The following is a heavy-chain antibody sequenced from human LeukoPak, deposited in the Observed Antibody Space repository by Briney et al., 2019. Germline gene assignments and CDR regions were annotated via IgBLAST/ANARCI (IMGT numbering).Heavy chain of an antibody. Sequence: GGSVLLSCAASGFTFSSYAMSWVRQAPGKGLQWVSGISGSGGSTYYADSVKGRFTISRDNSKNTLCLQMNSLRAEDTAVYYCAKHGFGVFEGYWGQGTLVTVSS. CDR1: GFTFSSYA. V-gene: IGHV3-23*01. CDR2: ISGSGGST. D-gene: IGHD3-10*01. CDR3: AKHGFGVFEGY. J-gene: IGHJ4*02.